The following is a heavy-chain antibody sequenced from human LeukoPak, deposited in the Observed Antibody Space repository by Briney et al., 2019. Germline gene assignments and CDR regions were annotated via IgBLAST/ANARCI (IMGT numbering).Heavy chain of an antibody. D-gene: IGHD3-22*01. CDR2: IYTSGST. Sequence: PSETLSLTCTVSGGSISGYYWSWIRQPAGKGLEWIGRIYTSGSTNYNPSLKSRVTMSVDTSKNQFSLKLSSVTAADTAVYYCARGQRYYHDSSGYYYYFDYWGQGTLVTVSS. CDR1: GGSISGYY. V-gene: IGHV4-4*07. J-gene: IGHJ4*02. CDR3: ARGQRYYHDSSGYYYYFDY.